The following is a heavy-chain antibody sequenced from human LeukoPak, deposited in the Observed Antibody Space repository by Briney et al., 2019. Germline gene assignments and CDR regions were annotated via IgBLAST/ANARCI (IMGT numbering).Heavy chain of an antibody. CDR3: WGYCSGGSCYLYNWFDP. Sequence: PGGSLRLSCAASGFTFSSYGMHWVRQAPGKGLEWVAFIRYDGSNKYYADSVKGRFTISRDNSKNTLYLQMNSLRAEDTAVYYCWGYCSGGSCYLYNWFDPWGQGTLVTVSS. D-gene: IGHD2-15*01. CDR1: GFTFSSYG. J-gene: IGHJ5*02. CDR2: IRYDGSNK. V-gene: IGHV3-30*02.